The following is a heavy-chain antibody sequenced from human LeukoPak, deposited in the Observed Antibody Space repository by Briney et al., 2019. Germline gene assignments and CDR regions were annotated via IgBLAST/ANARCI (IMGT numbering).Heavy chain of an antibody. CDR2: IYYSGST. CDR1: GGSISSSSYY. J-gene: IGHJ4*02. Sequence: SETLSLTCTVSGGSISSSSYYWGWIRQPPGKGLEWIGSIYYSGSTYYNPSLKSRVTISVDTSKNQFFLKLSSVTAADTAVYYCARSIPMYYYDSSGAPFNYWGQGTLVTVSS. D-gene: IGHD3-22*01. CDR3: ARSIPMYYYDSSGAPFNY. V-gene: IGHV4-39*01.